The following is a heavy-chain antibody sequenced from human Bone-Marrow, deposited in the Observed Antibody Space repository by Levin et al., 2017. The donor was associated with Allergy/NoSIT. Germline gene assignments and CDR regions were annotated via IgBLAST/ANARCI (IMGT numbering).Heavy chain of an antibody. V-gene: IGHV3-23*01. J-gene: IGHJ6*02. CDR3: AKALRVGATRGYYYYGMDV. CDR1: GFTFNNYA. Sequence: GESLKISCAASGFTFNNYAMNWVRQAPGKGLDWVSTVSGSGAGTYYADSVKGRFTISRDNSKNTLYLQMNSLRAEDTAVYYCAKALRVGATRGYYYYGMDVWGQGTTVTVSS. CDR2: VSGSGAGT. D-gene: IGHD1-26*01.